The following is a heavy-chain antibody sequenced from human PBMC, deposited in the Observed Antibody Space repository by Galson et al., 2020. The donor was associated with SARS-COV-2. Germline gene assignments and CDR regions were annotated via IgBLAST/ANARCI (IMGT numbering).Heavy chain of an antibody. CDR2: IAYDGNSK. J-gene: IGHJ6*02. CDR3: TRGPGFLEWLLGYYYGMDV. Sequence: GESLKISCVASGFTLSNYGMYWVRQAPGKGLEWVAVIAYDGNSKYYADSVKGRFTISRDNSKNTLYLQMNSLRAEDTAVYYFTRGPGFLEWLLGYYYGMDVWGQGTTVTVSS. CDR1: GFTLSNYG. V-gene: IGHV3-30*19. D-gene: IGHD3-3*01.